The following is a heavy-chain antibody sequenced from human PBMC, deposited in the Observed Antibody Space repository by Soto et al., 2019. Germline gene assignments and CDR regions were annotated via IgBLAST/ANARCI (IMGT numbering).Heavy chain of an antibody. CDR2: IYYSGST. Sequence: SETLSLTCTVSGGSISSYYWSWIRQPPGKGLEWIGYIYYSGSTNYNPSLKSRVTISVDTSKNQFSLKLSSVTAADTAVYYCARGSRATDYYYYYMDVWGKGTTVTVSS. CDR3: ARGSRATDYYYYYMDV. D-gene: IGHD5-12*01. J-gene: IGHJ6*03. V-gene: IGHV4-59*01. CDR1: GGSISSYY.